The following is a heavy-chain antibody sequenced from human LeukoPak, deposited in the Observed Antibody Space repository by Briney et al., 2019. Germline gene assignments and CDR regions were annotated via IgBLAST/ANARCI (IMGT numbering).Heavy chain of an antibody. CDR3: ARLTGDYLPDSAGY. CDR2: IYYSGST. J-gene: IGHJ4*02. Sequence: SETLSLTCTVSGVSISSSSYYWGWVRQPPGKGLEWIGSIYYSGSTYYDPSLKSRVTISVDTSKNQFSLKLSSVTAADTAVYFCARLTGDYLPDSAGYWGQGTLVTVSS. V-gene: IGHV4-39*01. D-gene: IGHD4-17*01. CDR1: GVSISSSSYY.